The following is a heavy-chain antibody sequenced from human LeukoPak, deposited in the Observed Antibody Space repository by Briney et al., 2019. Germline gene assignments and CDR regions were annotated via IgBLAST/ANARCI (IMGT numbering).Heavy chain of an antibody. J-gene: IGHJ4*02. D-gene: IGHD6-13*01. CDR3: AKVSEQSGAKYSSSWYYFDY. V-gene: IGHV3-74*01. Sequence: GGSLRLSCAASGFTFSSYWMHWVRQAPGKGLVWVSRINSDGSSTSYADSVKGRFTISRDNAKNTLYLQMNSLRAEDTAVYYCAKVSEQSGAKYSSSWYYFDYWGQGTLVTVSS. CDR1: GFTFSSYW. CDR2: INSDGSST.